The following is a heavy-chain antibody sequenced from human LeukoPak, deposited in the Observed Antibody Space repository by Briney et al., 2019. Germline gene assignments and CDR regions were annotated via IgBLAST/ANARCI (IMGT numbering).Heavy chain of an antibody. CDR1: GFTFSSYA. J-gene: IGHJ4*02. Sequence: PGGSLRLSCAASGFTFSSYAMSWVRQAPGKGLEWVSAISGSDGRTYYADSVKGRFTISRDNSKNTLYLQMNSLRAEDTAVYYCARGRGYSDYWGQGTLVTVSS. CDR2: ISGSDGRT. V-gene: IGHV3-23*01. D-gene: IGHD6-25*01. CDR3: ARGRGYSDY.